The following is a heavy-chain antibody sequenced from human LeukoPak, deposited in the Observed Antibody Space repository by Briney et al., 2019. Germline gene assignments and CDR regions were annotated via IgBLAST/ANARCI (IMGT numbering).Heavy chain of an antibody. CDR2: IWYDGTNK. J-gene: IGHJ4*02. V-gene: IGHV3-33*01. CDR1: GFTFSSYG. Sequence: GGSLRLSCVASGFTFSSYGMHRVRQAPGKGLEWVAVIWYDGTNKYYADSVKGRFTISRDSPKNTLYLQMNSLRAEDTAVYYCARAAYDNSGYLTLWGQGTLVTVSS. D-gene: IGHD3-22*01. CDR3: ARAAYDNSGYLTL.